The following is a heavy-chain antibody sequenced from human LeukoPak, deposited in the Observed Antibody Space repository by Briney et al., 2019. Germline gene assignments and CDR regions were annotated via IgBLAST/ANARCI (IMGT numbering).Heavy chain of an antibody. CDR1: GFTFDDYA. CDR3: ARLRSAAFDI. V-gene: IGHV3-9*01. J-gene: IGHJ3*02. D-gene: IGHD4-17*01. Sequence: PGGSLRLSCAASGFTFDDYAMHWVRQAPGKGLEWVSGISWNSGSIGYADSVKGRFTISRENAKNSVYLQMNSLRAGDTAVYYCARLRSAAFDIWGQGTMVTVSS. CDR2: ISWNSGSI.